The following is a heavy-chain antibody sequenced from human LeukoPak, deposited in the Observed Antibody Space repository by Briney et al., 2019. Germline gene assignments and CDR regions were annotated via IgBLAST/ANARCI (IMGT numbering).Heavy chain of an antibody. CDR2: IYSGGST. CDR1: GFTVSSNY. CDR3: ARDQVVVVPAATKYYYYYGMDV. J-gene: IGHJ6*02. D-gene: IGHD2-2*01. Sequence: PGGSLRLSCAASGFTVSSNYMSWVRQAPGKGLEWVSVIYSGGSTYYADSVKGRFTISRDNSKNTLYLQMNSLRAEDTAVYYCARDQVVVVPAATKYYYYYGMDVWGQGTTVTVSS. V-gene: IGHV3-53*01.